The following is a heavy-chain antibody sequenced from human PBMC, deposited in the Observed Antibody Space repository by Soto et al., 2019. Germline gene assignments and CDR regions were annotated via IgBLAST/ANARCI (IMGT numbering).Heavy chain of an antibody. CDR3: ARDRSPTVTTDPFDY. CDR2: IWYDGSNK. J-gene: IGHJ4*02. CDR1: GFTFSSYG. V-gene: IGHV3-33*01. D-gene: IGHD4-17*01. Sequence: GGSLRLSCAASGFTFSSYGMHWVRQAPGKGLEWVAVIWYDGSNKYYADSVKGRFTISRDNSKNTLYLQMNSLRAEDTAVYYCARDRSPTVTTDPFDYWGQGTLVTVSS.